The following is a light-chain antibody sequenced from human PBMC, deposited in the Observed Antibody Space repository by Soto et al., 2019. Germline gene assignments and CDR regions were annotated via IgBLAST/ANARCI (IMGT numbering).Light chain of an antibody. Sequence: EIVTTQSPATLSVSPGERATLSCRASQSISSNLAWYQQKPGQAPRLLIYGASTRATGIPATFSGSGSGTEFTLTISSLQSEDFGVYYWQQYNNWPFTFGPGTKVDIK. V-gene: IGKV3-15*01. J-gene: IGKJ3*01. CDR1: QSISSN. CDR2: GAS. CDR3: QQYNNWPFT.